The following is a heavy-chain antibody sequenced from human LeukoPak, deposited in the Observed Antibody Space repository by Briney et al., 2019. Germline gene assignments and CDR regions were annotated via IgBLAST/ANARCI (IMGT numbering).Heavy chain of an antibody. CDR2: IYYSGST. CDR3: ARSIVVAEPPDY. Sequence: SETLSLTCTVSGGSISSYYWSWIRQPPGQGLEWIGYIYYSGSTNYNPSLKSRVTISVDTSKNQFSLKLSSVTAADTAVYYCARSIVVAEPPDYWGQGTLVTVSS. V-gene: IGHV4-59*01. D-gene: IGHD6-19*01. J-gene: IGHJ4*02. CDR1: GGSISSYY.